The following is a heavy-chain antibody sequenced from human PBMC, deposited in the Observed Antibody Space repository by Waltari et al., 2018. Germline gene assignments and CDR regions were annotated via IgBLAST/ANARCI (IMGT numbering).Heavy chain of an antibody. V-gene: IGHV4-39*01. Sequence: QLQLQESGPGLVKPSATLSLTCSASDGSISSTTYYWGWIRRPPGKGLEWIGSVYNRGSTYFDPSLKSRVTILVDTSRNQLSLKVKSVTAADTAVYYCARHLRGYSYGIFDSWGQGILVTVSS. D-gene: IGHD5-18*01. CDR3: ARHLRGYSYGIFDS. J-gene: IGHJ4*02. CDR2: VYNRGST. CDR1: DGSISSTTYY.